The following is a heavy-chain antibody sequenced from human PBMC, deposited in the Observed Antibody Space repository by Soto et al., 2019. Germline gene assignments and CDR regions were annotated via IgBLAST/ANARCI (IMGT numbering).Heavy chain of an antibody. CDR1: GGSISSGGYY. V-gene: IGHV4-39*01. Sequence: SETLSLTCTVSGGSISSGGYYWSWIRQHPGKGLEWIGYIYYSGSTYYNPSLKSRVTISVDTSKNQFSLKLSSVTAADTAVYYCARRESSGWYSSFDYWGQGTLVTVSS. D-gene: IGHD6-19*01. CDR3: ARRESSGWYSSFDY. CDR2: IYYSGST. J-gene: IGHJ4*02.